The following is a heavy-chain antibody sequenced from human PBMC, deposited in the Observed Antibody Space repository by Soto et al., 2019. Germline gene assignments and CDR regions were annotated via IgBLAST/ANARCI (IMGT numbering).Heavy chain of an antibody. V-gene: IGHV4-38-2*01. CDR1: GYSISSGYY. Sequence: SETLSLTCAVSGYSISSGYYWGWIRQPPGKGLEWIGSIYHSGSTYYNPSLKSRVTISVDTSKNQFSLKLSSVTAADTAVYYCASTAMVIGAPYYWGQGTLVTVS. J-gene: IGHJ4*02. CDR3: ASTAMVIGAPYY. CDR2: IYHSGST. D-gene: IGHD5-18*01.